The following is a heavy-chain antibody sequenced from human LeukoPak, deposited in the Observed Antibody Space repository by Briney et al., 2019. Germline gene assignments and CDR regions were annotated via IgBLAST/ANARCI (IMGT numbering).Heavy chain of an antibody. V-gene: IGHV1-18*01. D-gene: IGHD1-26*01. J-gene: IGHJ6*03. CDR2: ISAYNGNT. Sequence: ASVKVSCKASGYTFTSYGISWVRQAPGQGLEWMGWISAYNGNTDYAQKLQGRVTMTTDTSTSTAYMELRSLRSDDTAVYYCARVVGATDYYYYYMDVWGKGTTVTVSS. CDR1: GYTFTSYG. CDR3: ARVVGATDYYYYYMDV.